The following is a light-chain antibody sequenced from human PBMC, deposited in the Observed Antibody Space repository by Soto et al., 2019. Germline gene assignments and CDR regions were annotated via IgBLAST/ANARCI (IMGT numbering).Light chain of an antibody. Sequence: DIQMTQSPSSLSASVGDRVTITCRASQRINSYLNWYQQNPGKAPKLLISAASVLQSGVPSRFSGSRSGTDFSLTIRSLQPEELATYYCQQTYSTPRTFGPGTNVELK. J-gene: IGKJ1*01. CDR1: QRINSY. CDR2: AAS. CDR3: QQTYSTPRT. V-gene: IGKV1-39*01.